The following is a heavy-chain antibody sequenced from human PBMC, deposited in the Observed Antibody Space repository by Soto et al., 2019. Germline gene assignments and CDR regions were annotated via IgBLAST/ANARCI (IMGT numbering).Heavy chain of an antibody. V-gene: IGHV3-30*03. CDR1: TVTINVYG. D-gene: IGHD3-3*01. J-gene: IGHJ5*01. CDR3: ARDIWSGGYKWFDS. Sequence: GGSLRLSCTSSTVTINVYGIQWVRQAPGKGLEWVAFISNDGRAQHYADSAKGRFTISRDHSKNTVDLQMNSLRNEETAVYYCARDIWSGGYKWFDSWGPGTLVIVSS. CDR2: ISNDGRAQ.